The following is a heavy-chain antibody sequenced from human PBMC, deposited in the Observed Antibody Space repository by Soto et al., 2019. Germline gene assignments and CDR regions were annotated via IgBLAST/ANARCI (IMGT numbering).Heavy chain of an antibody. CDR3: AKDRREPITMLVVVITHAYYYGMAV. Sequence: GGSLRLSCAASGFTFSSCAMSWVRQAPGKGLEWVSAISGSGGSTYYADSVKGRFTISRDNSKNTLYLQMNSLRAEDTAVYYCAKDRREPITMLVVVITHAYYYGMAVWGQGTTVTVSS. CDR1: GFTFSSCA. V-gene: IGHV3-23*01. CDR2: ISGSGGST. D-gene: IGHD3-22*01. J-gene: IGHJ6*02.